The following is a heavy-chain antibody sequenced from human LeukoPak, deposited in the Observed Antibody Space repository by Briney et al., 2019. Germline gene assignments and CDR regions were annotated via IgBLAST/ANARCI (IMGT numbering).Heavy chain of an antibody. J-gene: IGHJ6*03. CDR3: ARKDCSSSSCSASNYYSYYMDV. CDR2: ISSSSGYI. V-gene: IGHV3-21*01. CDR1: GFTFGSYS. Sequence: PGGSLRLSCAASGFTFGSYSMNWVRQAPGKGLEWVSSISSSSGYIYYADSVKGRFTISRDNAKNSLYLQLNSLRAEGTSVYYCARKDCSSSSCSASNYYSYYMDVWGKGTTVTVSS. D-gene: IGHD2-2*01.